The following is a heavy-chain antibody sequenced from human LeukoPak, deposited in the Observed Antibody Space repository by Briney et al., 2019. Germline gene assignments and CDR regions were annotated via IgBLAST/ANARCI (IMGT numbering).Heavy chain of an antibody. V-gene: IGHV3-20*04. D-gene: IGHD6-13*01. CDR1: GFTFDDYG. J-gene: IGHJ4*02. CDR2: INWNGGST. Sequence: PGGSLRLSCAASGFTFDDYGMSWVRQAPGKGLEWVSGINWNGGSTGYADSVKGRFTISRDNAKNSLYLQMNSLRAEDTALYYCARDGPGYSSSWYGDYWGQGTLVTVSS. CDR3: ARDGPGYSSSWYGDY.